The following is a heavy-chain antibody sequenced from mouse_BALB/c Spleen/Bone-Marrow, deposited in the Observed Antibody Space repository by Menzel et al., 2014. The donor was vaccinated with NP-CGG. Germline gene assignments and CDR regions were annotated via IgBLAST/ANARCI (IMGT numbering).Heavy chain of an antibody. CDR1: GHTFTDHA. Sequence: QAQLQQPGAKLVRPGVSVKISCKGSGHTFTDHAIHWVKWSNATSLEWLGVISGYYGDAIYNQKFKGKATMTGDKSSSAAYMELARLTTEDSAIYFCARSGKVRNAMDYWGQGTSVTVSS. CDR2: ISGYYGDA. D-gene: IGHD2-1*01. J-gene: IGHJ4*01. CDR3: ARSGKVRNAMDY. V-gene: IGHV1S137*01.